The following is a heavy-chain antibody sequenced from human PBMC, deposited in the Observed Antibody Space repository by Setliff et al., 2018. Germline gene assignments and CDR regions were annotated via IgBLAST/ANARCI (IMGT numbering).Heavy chain of an antibody. CDR2: IHASGSP. D-gene: IGHD3-9*01. Sequence: SETLSLTCIVSGGSISNYYWSWIRQPPGKGLEWIGRIHASGSPDYNPSFKSRVTISRDTSTNQFSLKLGSVTAADTAVYYCARERYFDWFFEDWGHGTLVTVSS. V-gene: IGHV4-4*08. CDR1: GGSISNYY. CDR3: ARERYFDWFFED. J-gene: IGHJ4*01.